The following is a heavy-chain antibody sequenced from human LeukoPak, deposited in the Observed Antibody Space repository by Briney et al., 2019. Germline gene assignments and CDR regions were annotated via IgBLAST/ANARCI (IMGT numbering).Heavy chain of an antibody. V-gene: IGHV4-59*01. CDR3: ARDLGSSEPFFDY. CDR1: GGSISSYY. J-gene: IGHJ4*02. CDR2: IYYSGST. Sequence: SETLSLTCTVSGGSISSYYWSWIRQPPGKGLEWIGYIYYSGSTNYNPSLKSRVTISVDTSKNQFSLKLSSVTAEDTAVYYCARDLGSSEPFFDYWGQGTLVTVSS. D-gene: IGHD2-2*01.